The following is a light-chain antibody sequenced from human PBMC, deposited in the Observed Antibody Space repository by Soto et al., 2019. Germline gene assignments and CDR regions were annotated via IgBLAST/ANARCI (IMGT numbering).Light chain of an antibody. CDR1: SSDVGGYNY. Sequence: QSALTQPASVSGSPGQSITISCTGTSSDVGGYNYVSWYQQYPGKAPKLMIYEVSNRPSGVSSRFSGSQSGNTASLTISGLQAEDEADYYCTSYTSNTTLVFGTGTKVTVL. CDR2: EVS. J-gene: IGLJ1*01. V-gene: IGLV2-14*01. CDR3: TSYTSNTTLV.